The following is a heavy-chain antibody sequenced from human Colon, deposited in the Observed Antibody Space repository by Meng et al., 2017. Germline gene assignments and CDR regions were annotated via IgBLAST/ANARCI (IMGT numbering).Heavy chain of an antibody. D-gene: IGHD3-9*01. CDR2: ISQSGTT. V-gene: IGHV4-4*02. CDR1: SGSISSSNW. Sequence: QVQLQVSGPGLVKPSGTLSLTCAVSSGSISSSNWWSWVRQPPGKGLEWIGEISQSGTTYYHPSLKSRVTITGDWSKNQFSLNLNSVTAADTALYYCVRQGMTSYSWGYWGQGTLVTVSS. CDR3: VRQGMTSYSWGY. J-gene: IGHJ4*02.